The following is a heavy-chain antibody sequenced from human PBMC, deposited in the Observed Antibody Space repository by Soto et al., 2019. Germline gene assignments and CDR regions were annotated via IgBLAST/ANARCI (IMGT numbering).Heavy chain of an antibody. CDR1: GGTISSSSYY. J-gene: IGHJ4*02. D-gene: IGHD2-15*01. CDR3: ARDCSGGSCFDY. V-gene: IGHV4-39*01. Sequence: QLQLQESGLGLVKPSETLSLTCTVSGGTISSSSYYWGWIRQPPGKGLEWIGSIYYSGSTYYNPSLKSRVTISVDTSKNQFSLKLSSVTAADTAVYYCARDCSGGSCFDYWGQGTLVTVSS. CDR2: IYYSGST.